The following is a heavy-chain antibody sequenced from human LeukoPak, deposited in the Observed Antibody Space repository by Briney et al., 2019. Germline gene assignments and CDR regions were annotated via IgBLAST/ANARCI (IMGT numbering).Heavy chain of an antibody. CDR2: INHSGST. J-gene: IGHJ3*02. Sequence: SETLSLTCAVYGGSFSGYYWSWIRQPPGKGLEWIGEINHSGSTNYNRSLKSRVTISVDTSKNQFSLKLSSVTAADTAVYYCARGHFYDYIWGSYRPDAFDIWGQGTMVTVSS. D-gene: IGHD3-16*02. CDR1: GGSFSGYY. CDR3: ARGHFYDYIWGSYRPDAFDI. V-gene: IGHV4-34*01.